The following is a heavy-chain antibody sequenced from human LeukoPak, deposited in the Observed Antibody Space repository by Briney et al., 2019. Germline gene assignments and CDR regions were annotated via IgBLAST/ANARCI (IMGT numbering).Heavy chain of an antibody. V-gene: IGHV3-21*01. CDR2: ISSSSSYI. CDR3: AREDTAMVLYYFDY. J-gene: IGHJ4*02. CDR1: GFTFSSYS. Sequence: GALRLSCAASGFTFSSYSMNWVRPAPGKGLEWVSSISSSSSYIYYADSVKGRSTTSRDNAKNSLYLQMNSLRAEDTAVYYCAREDTAMVLYYFDYWGQGTLVTVSS. D-gene: IGHD5-18*01.